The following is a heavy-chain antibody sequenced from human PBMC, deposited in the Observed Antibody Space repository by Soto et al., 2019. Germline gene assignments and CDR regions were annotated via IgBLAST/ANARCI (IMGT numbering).Heavy chain of an antibody. Sequence: QVQLQESGPGLVKPSGTLSLTCAVSGGSISSSNWWSWVRQPPGKGLEWIGEIYHSGSTNYNPSLKSRVTISVDKSKNQFSLKLSAVTAADTAVYYCARDQLWFGDFNTWGMDVWGQGTTVTVSS. CDR2: IYHSGST. CDR1: GGSISSSNW. D-gene: IGHD3-10*01. J-gene: IGHJ6*02. CDR3: ARDQLWFGDFNTWGMDV. V-gene: IGHV4-4*02.